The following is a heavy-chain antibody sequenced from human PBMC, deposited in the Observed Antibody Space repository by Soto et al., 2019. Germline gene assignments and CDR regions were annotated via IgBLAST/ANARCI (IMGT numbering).Heavy chain of an antibody. Sequence: EVQLVESGGGLVKPGGSLRLSCAASGFTFSSYSMNWVRQAPGKGLEWVSSISSSSSYIYDADSVKGRFTISRDNAKNSLYLQMNSLRAEDTAVYYCARTGTVAGTRAVGWGQGTLVTVSS. CDR1: GFTFSSYS. CDR2: ISSSSSYI. V-gene: IGHV3-21*01. D-gene: IGHD6-19*01. CDR3: ARTGTVAGTRAVG. J-gene: IGHJ4*02.